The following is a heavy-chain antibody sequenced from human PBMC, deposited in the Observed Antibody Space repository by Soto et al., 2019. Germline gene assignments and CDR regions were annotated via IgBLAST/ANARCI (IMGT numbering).Heavy chain of an antibody. CDR3: AGFTMVRGVIWFDP. V-gene: IGHV1-24*01. Sequence: QVQLVQSGAEVKKPGASVKVSCKVSGYTLTEVSMHWVRQAPGKVREWMGGFDPEDGERIYAQKFHGRVTMTEDTSTDKAYLELSSLRSEDTAVYYCAGFTMVRGVIWFDPWGQGTLVTVSS. D-gene: IGHD3-10*01. CDR2: FDPEDGER. CDR1: GYTLTEVS. J-gene: IGHJ5*02.